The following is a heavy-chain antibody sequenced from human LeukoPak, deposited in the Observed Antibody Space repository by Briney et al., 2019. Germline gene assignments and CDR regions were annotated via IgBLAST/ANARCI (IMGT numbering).Heavy chain of an antibody. CDR2: INPNSGGT. D-gene: IGHD6-13*01. V-gene: IGHV1-2*02. CDR3: ARGEGDSSSWPLNY. CDR1: GGTFSNYA. J-gene: IGHJ4*02. Sequence: ASVKVSCKASGGTFSNYAISWVRQAPGQGLEWMGWINPNSGGTKYAQQFQGRVTMTRDTSIGTTYMELSRLTSDDTAVYYCARGEGDSSSWPLNYWGQGTLVPVSS.